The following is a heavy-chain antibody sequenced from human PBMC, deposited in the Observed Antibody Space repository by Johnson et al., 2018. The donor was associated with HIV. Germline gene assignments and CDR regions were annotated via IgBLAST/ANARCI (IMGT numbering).Heavy chain of an antibody. J-gene: IGHJ3*01. CDR3: AKDDRISS. D-gene: IGHD1-14*01. Sequence: VQLVESGGGLVQPGRSLRLSCAASGFTFHDYAMHWVRQAPGKGLEWVSGISWNSANIGHADSVKGRFTISRDNAKSSLYLQMNSLRPEDTALYYCAKDDRISSWGQGTMVIVSS. V-gene: IGHV3-9*01. CDR2: ISWNSANI. CDR1: GFTFHDYA.